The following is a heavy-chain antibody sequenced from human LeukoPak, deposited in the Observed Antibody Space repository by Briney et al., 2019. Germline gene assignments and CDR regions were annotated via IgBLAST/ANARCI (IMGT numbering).Heavy chain of an antibody. CDR3: ARASYDSSGSYLDY. J-gene: IGHJ4*02. V-gene: IGHV4-30-4*01. CDR1: GGSISSGDYY. D-gene: IGHD3-22*01. CDR2: IYYSGST. Sequence: SETLSLTCTVSGGSISSGDYYWSWIRQPPGKGLEWIGYIYYSGSTYYNPSLKSRVTISVDTSKNQFSLKLSSVTAADTAVYYCARASYDSSGSYLDYWGQGTLVTVSS.